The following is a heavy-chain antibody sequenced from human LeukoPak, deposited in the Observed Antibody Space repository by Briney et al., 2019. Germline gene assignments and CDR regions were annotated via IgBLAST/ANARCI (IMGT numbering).Heavy chain of an antibody. Sequence: ASVKVSCKASGGTFSSYAISWVRQAPGQGLEWMGGIIPIFGTANYAQKFQGRVTITADEPTSTAYMELSSLRSEDTAVYYCARDSVGGYGRLNYYYYYYMDVWGKGTTVTISS. J-gene: IGHJ6*03. CDR3: ARDSVGGYGRLNYYYYYYMDV. CDR1: GGTFSSYA. CDR2: IIPIFGTA. D-gene: IGHD6-25*01. V-gene: IGHV1-69*13.